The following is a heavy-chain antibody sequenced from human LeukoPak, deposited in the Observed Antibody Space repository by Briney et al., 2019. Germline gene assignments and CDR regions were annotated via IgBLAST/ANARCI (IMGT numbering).Heavy chain of an antibody. CDR1: GFTFDDYG. J-gene: IGHJ4*02. Sequence: PGGSLRLSCAASGFTFDDYGMSWVRQAPGKGLEWVSGINWNGGSTGYADSVKGRFTISRDNAKNSLYLQMNSLRAEDTALYHCARDRDYYDSSGPLGYWGQGTLVTVSS. V-gene: IGHV3-20*01. CDR2: INWNGGST. CDR3: ARDRDYYDSSGPLGY. D-gene: IGHD3-22*01.